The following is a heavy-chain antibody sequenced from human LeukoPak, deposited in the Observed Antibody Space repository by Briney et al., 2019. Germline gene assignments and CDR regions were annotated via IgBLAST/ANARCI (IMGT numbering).Heavy chain of an antibody. CDR2: IYNSGST. CDR3: ARAYSSSWYFNWFDP. D-gene: IGHD6-13*01. V-gene: IGHV4-38-2*02. CDR1: GYPISSGYF. Sequence: SETLSLTCTVTGYPISSGYFWGWIRPPPGKGLEWIGTIYNSGSTYYNASLESRVTISVDTSKNQFSLKLSSVTAADTAVYYCARAYSSSWYFNWFDPWRQGTLVTVSS. J-gene: IGHJ5*02.